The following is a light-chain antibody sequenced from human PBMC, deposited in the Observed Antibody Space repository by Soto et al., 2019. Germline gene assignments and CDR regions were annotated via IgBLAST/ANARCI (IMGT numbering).Light chain of an antibody. CDR2: EVS. V-gene: IGLV2-18*02. CDR3: SSYRAYRTLEV. Sequence: SALTQPPSVSGSPGQSVTISCTGTSSDVGSYNRVSWYQQPPGTAPKLMIYEVSNRPSGVPDRFSGSKSGNTASLTISGLQAADDAHYYCSSYRAYRTLEVFGTGTKVTVL. J-gene: IGLJ1*01. CDR1: SSDVGSYNR.